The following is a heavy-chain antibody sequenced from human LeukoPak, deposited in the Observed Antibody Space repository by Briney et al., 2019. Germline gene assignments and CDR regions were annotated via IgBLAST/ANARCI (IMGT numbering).Heavy chain of an antibody. CDR3: AKRFCSGGTCSFYYYYGMDV. CDR2: ISGSGGST. CDR1: GXTFA. Sequence: PGGSLRLSCAASGXTFAMSWFRQAPGKGLEWVAAISGSGGSTYYPDSVKGRFTISRDNSKSTLYLLMSSLRAEDTALYYCAKRFCSGGTCSFYYYYGMDVWGQGTTVTVSS. V-gene: IGHV3-23*01. J-gene: IGHJ6*02. D-gene: IGHD2-15*01.